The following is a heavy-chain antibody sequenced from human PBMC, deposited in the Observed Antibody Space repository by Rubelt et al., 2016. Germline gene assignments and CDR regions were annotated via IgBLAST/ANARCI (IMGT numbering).Heavy chain of an antibody. Sequence: QVQLQQWGAGLVKPSETLSLTCTVSGGSISSSSYFWGFWGWVRQPPGQGLEWIGSINYNGSTYYNPSLKSGGTISVDTSKNQFSRKLNAVTAADTAVYYCASRGGAARPLDYWGQGSLVTVSS. CDR3: ASRGGAARPLDY. CDR1: GGSISSSSYF. J-gene: IGHJ4*02. V-gene: IGHV4-39*01. CDR2: INYNGST. D-gene: IGHD6-6*01.